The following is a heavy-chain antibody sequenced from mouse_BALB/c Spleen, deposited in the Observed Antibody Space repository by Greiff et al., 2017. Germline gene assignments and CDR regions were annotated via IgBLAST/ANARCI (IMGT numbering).Heavy chain of an antibody. V-gene: IGHV3-6*02. CDR2: ISYDGSN. CDR3: ANYYRYDGFAY. D-gene: IGHD2-14*01. CDR1: GYSITSGYY. J-gene: IGHJ3*01. Sequence: DVHLVESGPGLVKPSQSLSLTCSVTGYSITSGYYWNWIRQFPGNKLEWMGYISYDGSNNYNPSLKNRISITRDTSKNQFFLKLNSVTTEDTATYYCANYYRYDGFAYWGQGTLVTVSA.